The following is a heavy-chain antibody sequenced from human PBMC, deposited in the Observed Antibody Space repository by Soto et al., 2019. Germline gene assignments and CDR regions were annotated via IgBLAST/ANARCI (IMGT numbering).Heavy chain of an antibody. CDR2: IYYSGST. V-gene: IGHV4-31*03. D-gene: IGHD5-12*01. CDR1: GGSISSGGYY. J-gene: IGHJ4*02. Sequence: SETLSLTCTVSGGSISSGGYYWSWIRQHPGKGLEWIGYIYYSGSTYYNPSLKSRVTITVDTSKNQFSLKLSSVTAADTAVYYCAAGGGLPRYYWGQGTLVTVSS. CDR3: AAGGGLPRYY.